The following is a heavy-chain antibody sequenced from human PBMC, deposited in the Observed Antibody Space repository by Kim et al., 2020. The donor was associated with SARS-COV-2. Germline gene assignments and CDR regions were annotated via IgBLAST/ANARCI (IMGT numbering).Heavy chain of an antibody. D-gene: IGHD3-10*01. CDR1: GFTFSNYG. Sequence: GGSLRLSCAASGFTFSNYGVHWVRQAPGKGLEWVAVISYDGNNKYYADSVRGRFTISRDNSKNTLYLQMNSLRAEDTAVYYCARDRGTTVRGLGAYWGQGTLVTVSS. CDR2: ISYDGNNK. V-gene: IGHV3-30*03. J-gene: IGHJ4*02. CDR3: ARDRGTTVRGLGAY.